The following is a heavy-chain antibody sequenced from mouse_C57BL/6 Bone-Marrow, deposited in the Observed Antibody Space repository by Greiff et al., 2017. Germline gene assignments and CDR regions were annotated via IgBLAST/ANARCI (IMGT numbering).Heavy chain of an antibody. CDR1: GFTFTDYY. V-gene: IGHV7-3*01. D-gene: IGHD1-1*01. CDR3: ARSNYYGSSPFAY. CDR2: IRNKANGYTT. J-gene: IGHJ3*01. Sequence: EVQLQESGGGLVQPGGSLSLSCAASGFTFTDYYMSWVRQPPGKALEWLGFIRNKANGYTTEYSASVKGRFTISRDNSQGILYLQMNALRAEDSATYYCARSNYYGSSPFAYWGQGTLVTVSA.